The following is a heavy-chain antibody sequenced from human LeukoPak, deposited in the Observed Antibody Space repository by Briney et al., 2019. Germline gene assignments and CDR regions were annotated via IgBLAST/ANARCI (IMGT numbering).Heavy chain of an antibody. V-gene: IGHV1-24*01. Sequence: ASVKVSCKVSGYTLTELSMHWVRQAPGKGLEWMGGFDPEDGETIYAQKFQGRVTMTEDTSTDTAYMELSSLRSEDTAVYYCATDTIFGVVSKFDYWGQGTLVTVSS. CDR2: FDPEDGET. D-gene: IGHD3-3*01. CDR1: GYTLTELS. J-gene: IGHJ4*02. CDR3: ATDTIFGVVSKFDY.